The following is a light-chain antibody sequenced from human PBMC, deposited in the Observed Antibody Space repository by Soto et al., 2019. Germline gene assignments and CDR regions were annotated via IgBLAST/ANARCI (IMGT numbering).Light chain of an antibody. CDR3: QQYNNWGLS. Sequence: IVMPQSPATLSVSPGDEVTLSCRASENVGTNLAWYQQKPGQAPRLLIYGSSTRAAVIPATSSGSGSGTEFTLTISSLQSEESANYYCQQYNNWGLSFGGGTNVEIK. CDR2: GSS. V-gene: IGKV3D-15*01. J-gene: IGKJ4*01. CDR1: ENVGTN.